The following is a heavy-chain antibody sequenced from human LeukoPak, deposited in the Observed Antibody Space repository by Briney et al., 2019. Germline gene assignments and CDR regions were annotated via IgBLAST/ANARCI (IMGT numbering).Heavy chain of an antibody. V-gene: IGHV4-59*12. D-gene: IGHD3-22*01. J-gene: IGHJ4*02. CDR2: IYYSGSA. CDR1: GGFISSYY. Sequence: SETLSLTCTVSGGFISSYYWSWLRQPTGKGLEWIGYIYYSGSANYNPSLKSRVTRSVDTSKNQCSLKLSSVTAADTAVYYCAREKADYYDSSGYLDYWVQGTLVTVSS. CDR3: AREKADYYDSSGYLDY.